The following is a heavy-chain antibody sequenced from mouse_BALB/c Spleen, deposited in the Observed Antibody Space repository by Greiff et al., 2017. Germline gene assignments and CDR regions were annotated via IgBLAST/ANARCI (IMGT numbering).Heavy chain of an antibody. CDR2: ISYSGST. CDR3: ARDDGNYWFAY. D-gene: IGHD2-1*01. CDR1: GYSITSDYA. Sequence: EVKLMESGPGLVKPSQSLSLTCTVTGYSITSDYAWNWIRQFPGNKLEWMGYISYSGSTSYNPSLKSRISITRDTSKNQFFLQLNSVTTEDTATYYCARDDGNYWFAYWGQGTLVTVSA. J-gene: IGHJ3*01. V-gene: IGHV3-2*02.